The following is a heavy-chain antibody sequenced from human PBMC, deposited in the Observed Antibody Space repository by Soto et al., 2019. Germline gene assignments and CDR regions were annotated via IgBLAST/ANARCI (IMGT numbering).Heavy chain of an antibody. CDR3: ARVDRGYSYGYRHYYYGMDV. J-gene: IGHJ6*02. D-gene: IGHD5-18*01. CDR2: INHSGST. V-gene: IGHV4-34*01. CDR1: GGSFSGYY. Sequence: SETLSLTCAVYGGSFSGYYWSWIRQPPGKGLEWIGEINHSGSTNYNPSLKSRVTIPVDTSKNQFSLNLSSVTAADTAVYYCARVDRGYSYGYRHYYYGMDVWGQGTTVTV.